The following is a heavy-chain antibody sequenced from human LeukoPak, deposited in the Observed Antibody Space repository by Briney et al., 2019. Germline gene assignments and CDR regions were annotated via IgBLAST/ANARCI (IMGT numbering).Heavy chain of an antibody. D-gene: IGHD6-19*01. CDR1: GFTFSSYE. V-gene: IGHV3-48*03. CDR2: ISGSGSTI. J-gene: IGHJ5*02. CDR3: ARDTSGWYRWFDP. Sequence: GGSLRLSCAASGFTFSSYEMNWVRQAPGKGLEWVSYISGSGSTIHYADSVRGRFTISRDNARNTLFLQMNSLRAEDTAVYYCARDTSGWYRWFDPWGQGTLVTVSS.